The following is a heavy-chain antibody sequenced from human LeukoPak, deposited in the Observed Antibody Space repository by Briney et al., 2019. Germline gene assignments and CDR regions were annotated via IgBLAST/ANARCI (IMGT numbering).Heavy chain of an antibody. CDR2: ISGSGGST. J-gene: IGHJ4*02. V-gene: IGHV3-23*01. D-gene: IGHD2-2*01. CDR3: AKDPKPVRYQYFDY. Sequence: PGGSLRLSCAASGFTFSSYAMSWVRQAPGKGLEWVSAISGSGGSTYYADSVKGRFTISRDNSKNTLYLQMNSLGAEDTAVYYCAKDPKPVRYQYFDYWGQGTLVTVSS. CDR1: GFTFSSYA.